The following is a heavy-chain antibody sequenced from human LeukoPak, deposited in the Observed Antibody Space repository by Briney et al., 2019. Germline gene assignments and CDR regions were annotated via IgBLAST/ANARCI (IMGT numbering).Heavy chain of an antibody. D-gene: IGHD3-22*01. J-gene: IGHJ4*02. Sequence: PRGSLRLSCAPSGFTFSSHGMHWVRQAPGKGLEWVAFILHDGSNKYYADSVKGRFTISRDNSKNTLYVQMNSLRAEDTAVYYCAKDRSDYYYDTTGPLNYWGQGTLVTVSS. V-gene: IGHV3-30*02. CDR3: AKDRSDYYYDTTGPLNY. CDR1: GFTFSSHG. CDR2: ILHDGSNK.